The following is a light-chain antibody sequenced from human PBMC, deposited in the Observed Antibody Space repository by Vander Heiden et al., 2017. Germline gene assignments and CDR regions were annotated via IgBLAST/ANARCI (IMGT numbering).Light chain of an antibody. CDR3: QQYGSSPYT. J-gene: IGKJ2*01. CDR1: QSVSSTY. Sequence: DIVLTQSPGTLSLSPGERATLSCRASQSVSSTYLAWYQQNPGQAPRLLIHGTSSRATGFPDRFSGSGSGTDFTLTISRLEPEDFAVYYCQQYGSSPYTFGQGTKLEIK. CDR2: GTS. V-gene: IGKV3-20*01.